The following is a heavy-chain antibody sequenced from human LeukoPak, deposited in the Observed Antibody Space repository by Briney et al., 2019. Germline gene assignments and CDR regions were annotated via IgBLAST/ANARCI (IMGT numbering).Heavy chain of an antibody. V-gene: IGHV3-23*01. CDR1: GFTFSSYG. D-gene: IGHD3-3*01. CDR3: AKGLRFLEWLPFGY. Sequence: GGSPRLSCAASGFTFSSYGMSWVRQAPGKGLEWVSAISGSGGSTYYADSVKGRFTISRDNSKNTLYLQMNSLRAEDTAVYYCAKGLRFLEWLPFGYWGQGTLVTVSS. J-gene: IGHJ4*02. CDR2: ISGSGGST.